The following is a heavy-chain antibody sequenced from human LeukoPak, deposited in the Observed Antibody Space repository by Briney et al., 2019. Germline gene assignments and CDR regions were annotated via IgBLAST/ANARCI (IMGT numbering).Heavy chain of an antibody. J-gene: IGHJ6*03. V-gene: IGHV3-30*02. CDR2: IRYDGSNK. CDR1: GFTFSSYG. D-gene: IGHD2-15*01. CDR3: AGLAEATYYMDV. Sequence: PGGSLRLSCAASGFTFSSYGMHWVRQAPGKGLEWVAFIRYDGSNKYYADSVKGRFTISRDNSKNTLYLQMNSLRAEDTAVYYCAGLAEATYYMDVWGKGTTVTVSS.